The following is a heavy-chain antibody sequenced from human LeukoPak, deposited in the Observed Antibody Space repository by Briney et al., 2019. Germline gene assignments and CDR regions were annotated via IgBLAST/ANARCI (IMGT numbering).Heavy chain of an antibody. Sequence: GASVKVSCKAFGYTFTDYYIHWVRQAPGQGLEWMGRINPNSGGTNYAQKFQGRVTMTRDTSISTAYMELSRLRSDDTAFYYCARVYLRRGSGWYYFDYWGQGTLVTVSS. J-gene: IGHJ4*02. CDR2: INPNSGGT. CDR3: ARVYLRRGSGWYYFDY. CDR1: GYTFTDYY. D-gene: IGHD6-19*01. V-gene: IGHV1-2*06.